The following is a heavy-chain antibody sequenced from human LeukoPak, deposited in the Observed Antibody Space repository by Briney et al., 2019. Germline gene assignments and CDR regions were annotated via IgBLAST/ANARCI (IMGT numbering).Heavy chain of an antibody. CDR1: GFTFSSYS. CDR2: ISSSSSYI. J-gene: IGHJ4*02. V-gene: IGHV3-21*01. D-gene: IGHD5-18*01. CDR3: AREGEGVDTAMVTYDFDY. Sequence: TGGSLRLSCAASGFTFSSYSMNWVRQAPGKGLEWVSSISSSSSYIYYADSVKGRFTISRDNAKNSLYLQMNSLRAEDTAVYYCAREGEGVDTAMVTYDFDYWGQGTLFTVSS.